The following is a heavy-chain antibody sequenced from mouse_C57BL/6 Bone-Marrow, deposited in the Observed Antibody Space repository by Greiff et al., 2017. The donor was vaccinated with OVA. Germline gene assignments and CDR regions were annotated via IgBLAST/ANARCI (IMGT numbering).Heavy chain of an antibody. V-gene: IGHV1-64*01. J-gene: IGHJ1*03. CDR1: GYTFTSYW. CDR3: ARGLGLSWYFDV. Sequence: QVQLQQPGAELVKPGASVKLSCKASGYTFTSYWMHWVKQRPGQGLEWIGMIHPNSGSTNYNEKFKSKATLTVDKSSSTAYMQLSSLTSEDSAVYYCARGLGLSWYFDVRGTGTTVTVSS. D-gene: IGHD4-1*01. CDR2: IHPNSGST.